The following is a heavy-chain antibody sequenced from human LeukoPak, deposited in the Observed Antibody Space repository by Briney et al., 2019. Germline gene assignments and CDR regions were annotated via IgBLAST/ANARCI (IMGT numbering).Heavy chain of an antibody. J-gene: IGHJ6*02. CDR1: GGTFSSYA. V-gene: IGHV1-69*13. CDR2: IIPIFGTA. Sequence: GASVKVSCKASGGTFSSYAISWVRQAPGQGLEWMGGIIPIFGTANYAQKFQGRVTITADESTSTANMELSSLRSEDTAVYYCARVEVPAAMGYYYYGMDVWGQGTTVTVSS. CDR3: ARVEVPAAMGYYYYGMDV. D-gene: IGHD2-2*01.